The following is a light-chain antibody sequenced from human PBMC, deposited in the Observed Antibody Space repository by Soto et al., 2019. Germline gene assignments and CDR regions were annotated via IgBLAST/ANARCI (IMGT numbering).Light chain of an antibody. J-gene: IGKJ2*01. V-gene: IGKV3-11*01. CDR3: QQRSNWPT. CDR1: QSVSSY. CDR2: DAS. Sequence: EIVLTQSPATLALSPGERATLSCRASQSVSSYLAWYQQKPGQAPRLLIYDASNRATGIPARFSGSGSGTDFTLTISSLEPEDFDVYYCQQRSNWPTFGQGTKLELK.